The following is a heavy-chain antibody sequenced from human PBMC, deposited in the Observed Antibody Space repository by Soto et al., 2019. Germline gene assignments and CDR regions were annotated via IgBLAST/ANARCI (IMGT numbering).Heavy chain of an antibody. CDR3: ARGPLCGGDCYSGAFDI. CDR1: GYTFTSYA. J-gene: IGHJ3*02. D-gene: IGHD2-21*01. CDR2: INAGNGNT. V-gene: IGHV1-3*01. Sequence: QVQLVQSGAEVKKPGASVKVSYKASGYTFTSYAMHWVRQAPGQRLEWMGWINAGNGNTKYSQKFQGRVTITRDTSASTAYMELSSLRSEDTAVYYCARGPLCGGDCYSGAFDIWGQGTMVTVSS.